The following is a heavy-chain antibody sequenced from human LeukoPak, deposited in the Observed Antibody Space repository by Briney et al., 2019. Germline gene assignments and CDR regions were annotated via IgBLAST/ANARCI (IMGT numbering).Heavy chain of an antibody. J-gene: IGHJ4*02. Sequence: ASVKVSCKASGYTFTGYYLHWVRQAPGQGLEWMGWINANSGETNYGQKFQGGVTMTRDTSTTTAYMELRSLRSDDTAVYYCAREKPTNAGGFDYWGQGTLVTVSS. D-gene: IGHD5-12*01. CDR1: GYTFTGYY. CDR2: INANSGET. V-gene: IGHV1-2*02. CDR3: AREKPTNAGGFDY.